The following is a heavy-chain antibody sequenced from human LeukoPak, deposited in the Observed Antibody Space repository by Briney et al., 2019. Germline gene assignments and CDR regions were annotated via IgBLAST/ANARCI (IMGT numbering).Heavy chain of an antibody. D-gene: IGHD2-2*01. CDR1: GFTFSSYG. CDR2: IRYDGSNK. J-gene: IGHJ4*02. CDR3: SYQLLLPFDY. Sequence: PGGSLRLSCAASGFTFSSYGMHWVRQAPGKGLEWVAFIRYDGSNKYYADSVKGRFTISRGNSKNTLYLQMNSLRAEDTAVYYCSYQLLLPFDYWGQGTLVTVSS. V-gene: IGHV3-30*02.